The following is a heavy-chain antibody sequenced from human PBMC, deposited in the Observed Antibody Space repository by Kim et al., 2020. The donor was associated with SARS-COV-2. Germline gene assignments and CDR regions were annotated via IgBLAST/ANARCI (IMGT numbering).Heavy chain of an antibody. V-gene: IGHV5-51*01. J-gene: IGHJ4*02. Sequence: GESLKISCKGSGYSFTSYWIGWVRQMPGKGLEWMGIIYPGDSDTRYSPSFQGQVTISADKSISTAYLQWSSLKASDTAMYYCARQKRGRYCSSTSCYLGDYWGQGTLVTVSS. CDR2: IYPGDSDT. D-gene: IGHD2-2*01. CDR1: GYSFTSYW. CDR3: ARQKRGRYCSSTSCYLGDY.